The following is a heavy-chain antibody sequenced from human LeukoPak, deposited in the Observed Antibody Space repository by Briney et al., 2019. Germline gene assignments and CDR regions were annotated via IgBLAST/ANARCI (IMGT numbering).Heavy chain of an antibody. Sequence: GGSLRLSCAASGFTFRSYAMHWVRQAPGKGLEWVALISNDGDYKYYADSVKGRFTISRDNSKYTFYLQMNSLRAEDTALYYCARGDINWNRSYFDYWGQGTLVTVSP. V-gene: IGHV3-30*01. CDR2: ISNDGDYK. CDR1: GFTFRSYA. CDR3: ARGDINWNRSYFDY. D-gene: IGHD1-1*01. J-gene: IGHJ4*02.